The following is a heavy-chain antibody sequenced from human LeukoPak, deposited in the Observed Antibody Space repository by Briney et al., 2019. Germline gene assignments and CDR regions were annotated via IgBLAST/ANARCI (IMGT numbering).Heavy chain of an antibody. Sequence: GGSLRLSCAASGFTFSTYPFHWVRQAPGKGLEWVAVISPDRTYTYYADAVKGRFTISRDNSENTLSLQMNSLRGDDTAVYYCANLYSGSPSDAFDVWGQGTMVTVSS. J-gene: IGHJ3*01. V-gene: IGHV3-30*04. D-gene: IGHD1-26*01. CDR3: ANLYSGSPSDAFDV. CDR2: ISPDRTYT. CDR1: GFTFSTYP.